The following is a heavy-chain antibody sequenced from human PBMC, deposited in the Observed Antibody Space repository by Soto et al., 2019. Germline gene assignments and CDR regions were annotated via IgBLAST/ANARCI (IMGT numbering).Heavy chain of an antibody. J-gene: IGHJ4*02. Sequence: SVKVSCKASGGTFSSQAFSWVRQAPGQGLEWMGGIIPMFGTANYAQKFQGRISITADESSTTAYMDLSSLRSDDTAVYYCARGDIAMAVSRFDSWGQGTLVTVSS. CDR2: IIPMFGTA. CDR3: ARGDIAMAVSRFDS. CDR1: GGTFSSQA. V-gene: IGHV1-69*13. D-gene: IGHD2-15*01.